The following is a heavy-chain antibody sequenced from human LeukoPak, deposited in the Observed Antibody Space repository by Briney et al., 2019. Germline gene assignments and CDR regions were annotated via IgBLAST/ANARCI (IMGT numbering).Heavy chain of an antibody. V-gene: IGHV1-69*01. D-gene: IGHD3-9*01. CDR2: IIPIFGTA. Sequence: SVKVSCKASGGTFSSYAISWVRQAPGQGLEWMGGIIPIFGTANYAQKFQGRVTITADGSTSTAYMELSSLRSEDTAVYYCARGDILTGYYPYYYYGMDVWGQGTTVTVSS. CDR3: ARGDILTGYYPYYYYGMDV. J-gene: IGHJ6*02. CDR1: GGTFSSYA.